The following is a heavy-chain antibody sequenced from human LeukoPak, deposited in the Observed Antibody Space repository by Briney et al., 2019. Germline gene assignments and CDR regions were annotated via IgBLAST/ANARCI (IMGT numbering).Heavy chain of an antibody. D-gene: IGHD6-19*01. J-gene: IGHJ4*02. CDR2: IIPIFGTA. CDR1: GGTFSSYA. Sequence: SVKVSCKASGGTFSSYAISWVRQAPGQGLEWMGGIIPIFGTANYAQKFQGRVTITTDESTSTAYMELSSLRSEDTAVYYCAKAEKIAVAGGVDYWGQRTLVTVSS. CDR3: AKAEKIAVAGGVDY. V-gene: IGHV1-69*05.